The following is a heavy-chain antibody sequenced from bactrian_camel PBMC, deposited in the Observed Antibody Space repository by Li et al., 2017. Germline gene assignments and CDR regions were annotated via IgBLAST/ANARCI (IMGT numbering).Heavy chain of an antibody. D-gene: IGHD6*01. CDR2: TYIRGDMI. CDR3: AACDATYGDVWCRKYQY. J-gene: IGHJ4*01. CDR1: GDTSSLYC. Sequence: HVQLVESGGGSVQAGGPLRLSCAASGDTSSLYCMGRFRQAPGKEREGVAATYIRGDMIYYSESVKGRFTISQDNAKNTLYLQVDSLKPEDTAMYYCAACDATYGDVWCRKYQYWGQGTQVTVS. V-gene: IGHV3S1*01.